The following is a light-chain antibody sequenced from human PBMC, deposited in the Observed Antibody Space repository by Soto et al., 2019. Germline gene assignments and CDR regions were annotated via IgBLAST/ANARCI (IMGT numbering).Light chain of an antibody. J-gene: IGLJ1*01. CDR3: TSYAGSNNFV. CDR1: SSDVGDYNY. Sequence: QSALTQPPSASGSPGQSVTISCTGTSSDVGDYNYVSWYQQHPGKAPKLMIYEVSKRPSGVPDRFSGSKSGNTASLTVSGLQAEDEADYCCTSYAGSNNFVFGPGTKVTVL. CDR2: EVS. V-gene: IGLV2-8*01.